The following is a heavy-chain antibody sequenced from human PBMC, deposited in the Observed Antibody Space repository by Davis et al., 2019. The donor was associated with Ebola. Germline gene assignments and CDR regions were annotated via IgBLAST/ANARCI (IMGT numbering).Heavy chain of an antibody. D-gene: IGHD3-10*01. J-gene: IGHJ4*02. V-gene: IGHV4-39*01. CDR3: ASVPTYYYGSGSYHMSLYFDY. Sequence: MPSETLSLTCSVSGDSISSSRYYWGWIRQPPGKGLEWIGSISYSGSTYYNPSLKSRVTISVDTSKNQFSLKLSSVTAADTAVYYCASVPTYYYGSGSYHMSLYFDYWGQGTLVTVSS. CDR1: GDSISSSRYY. CDR2: ISYSGST.